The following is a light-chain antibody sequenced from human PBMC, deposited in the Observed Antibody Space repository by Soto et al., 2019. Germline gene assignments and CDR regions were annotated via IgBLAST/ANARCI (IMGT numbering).Light chain of an antibody. V-gene: IGLV2-8*01. CDR1: SSDIGAYNY. J-gene: IGLJ3*02. CDR3: SSFAANDNVV. Sequence: QSALTQPASVSGSPGQSITISCTGTSSDIGAYNYVSWYQQHPGQAPKLLIYEVNKRPSGVPDRFSGSKSGNTASLTVSGLQAGDEADYYCSSFAANDNVVFGGGTQLTVL. CDR2: EVN.